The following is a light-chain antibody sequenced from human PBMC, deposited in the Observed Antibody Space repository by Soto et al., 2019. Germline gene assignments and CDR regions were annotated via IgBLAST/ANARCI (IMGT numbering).Light chain of an antibody. J-gene: IGLJ1*01. CDR1: SSNIGSNY. Sequence: QSVLTQPASVSGSPGQSITISCSGSSSNIGSNYVYWYQQLPGTAPKLLIYRNNQRPSGVPDRFSGSKSGTSASLAISGLRSEDEADYYCAAWDDSLSGRYVFGTGTKV. CDR3: AAWDDSLSGRYV. CDR2: RNN. V-gene: IGLV1-47*01.